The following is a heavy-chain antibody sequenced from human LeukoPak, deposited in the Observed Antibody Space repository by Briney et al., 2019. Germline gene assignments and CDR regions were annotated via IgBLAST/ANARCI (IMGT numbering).Heavy chain of an antibody. Sequence: GGSLRLSCAASGFTFSSQGMSWVRQAPGKGLEWLSAKSGGSDKTYYADSVKGRFTISRDNSKNTLYLQMNSLRAEDTAVYYCAKENRILAVAGIHFDYWGQGTLVTVSS. CDR1: GFTFSSQG. CDR3: AKENRILAVAGIHFDY. CDR2: KSGGSDKT. D-gene: IGHD6-19*01. V-gene: IGHV3-23*01. J-gene: IGHJ4*02.